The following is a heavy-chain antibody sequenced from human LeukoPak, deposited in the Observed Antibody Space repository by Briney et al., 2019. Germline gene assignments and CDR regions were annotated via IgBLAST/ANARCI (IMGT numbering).Heavy chain of an antibody. CDR2: LRNDGRSK. V-gene: IGHV3-30*02. CDR3: ARDLASTGTQGWFDP. J-gene: IGHJ5*02. CDR1: GFIFSNYD. Sequence: GGSQRLSCAASGFIFSNYDMHWVRQAPGKGLEWVASLRNDGRSKYYADSVKGRFTISTDNSKNTLHLLMNSLRVEDTAVYYCARDLASTGTQGWFDPWGQGTLVIVSS. D-gene: IGHD6-13*01.